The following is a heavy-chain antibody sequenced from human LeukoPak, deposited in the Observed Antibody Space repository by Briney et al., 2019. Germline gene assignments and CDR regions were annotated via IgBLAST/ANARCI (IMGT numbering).Heavy chain of an antibody. CDR3: ASQDGYNLRETYYLDY. Sequence: PGGSLRLSCAASGFTFDDYAMHLVRQAPGKGLEWVSGIGWSSGTVDYADSVKGRFTISRDDSKNTTFPQMNSLRAEDTAVYYCASQDGYNLRETYYLDYWGQGTLATVSS. CDR1: GFTFDDYA. V-gene: IGHV3-9*01. D-gene: IGHD5-24*01. CDR2: IGWSSGTV. J-gene: IGHJ4*02.